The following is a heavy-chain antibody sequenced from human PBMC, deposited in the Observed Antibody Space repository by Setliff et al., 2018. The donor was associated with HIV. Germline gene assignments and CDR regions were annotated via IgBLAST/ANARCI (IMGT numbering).Heavy chain of an antibody. CDR3: ASLDGSESPYIYYYYMDV. D-gene: IGHD3-10*01. V-gene: IGHV4-39*01. Sequence: SETLSLTCTVSGDSISTSRYYWGWIRQPPGKGLEWIGSINYRGNTYYNPSLKRRAAISVDTSKNQISLKLSSVTAADTAVYYCASLDGSESPYIYYYYMDVWGEGTAVTVSS. J-gene: IGHJ6*03. CDR2: INYRGNT. CDR1: GDSISTSRYY.